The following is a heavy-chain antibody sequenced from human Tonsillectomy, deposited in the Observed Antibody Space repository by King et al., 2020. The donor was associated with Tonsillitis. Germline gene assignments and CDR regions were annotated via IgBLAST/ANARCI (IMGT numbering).Heavy chain of an antibody. CDR1: GYSFTSYW. CDR3: ACRIACSPDYFDY. J-gene: IGHJ4*02. V-gene: IGHV5-51*01. Sequence: VQLVESGAEVKKPGESLKISCKGSGYSFTSYWIGWVRQMPGKGLEWMGIIYPGDSDTRYSPSFQGQVTISADKSNNTTYLQWSSLKASDTAMYYCACRIACSPDYFDYWGQGTLVTVSS. CDR2: IYPGDSDT. D-gene: IGHD2-15*01.